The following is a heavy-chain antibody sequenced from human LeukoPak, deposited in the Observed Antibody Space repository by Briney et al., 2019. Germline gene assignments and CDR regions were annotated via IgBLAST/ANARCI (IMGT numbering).Heavy chain of an antibody. J-gene: IGHJ3*02. D-gene: IGHD3-10*01. CDR1: GFTLSTYT. CDR3: ARDAVQIWFYVGTFDI. V-gene: IGHV3-30*04. Sequence: GGSLRLSCAASGFTLSTYTVHWVRQTPGKGLEWVALISFDEKHKDFADSVKGRFSISRDTSKNTVSLQMDSLTTDDATVYYCARDAVQIWFYVGTFDIWGQGSIVTVSS. CDR2: ISFDEKHK.